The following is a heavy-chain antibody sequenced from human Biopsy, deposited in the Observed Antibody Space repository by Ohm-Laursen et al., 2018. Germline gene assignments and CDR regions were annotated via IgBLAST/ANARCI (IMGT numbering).Heavy chain of an antibody. Sequence: SLRLSCAASGFAFSYYGLHWVRQAPGKGLPWVAVMWFDGINKNYADSVKGRFTVSRDNSNNVLYLQMSSLRDEDSAVYYCARDDDTTGHYMILNHWGQGTLVTVSS. CDR3: ARDDDTTGHYMILNH. V-gene: IGHV3-33*08. D-gene: IGHD3-9*01. CDR2: MWFDGINK. CDR1: GFAFSYYG. J-gene: IGHJ5*02.